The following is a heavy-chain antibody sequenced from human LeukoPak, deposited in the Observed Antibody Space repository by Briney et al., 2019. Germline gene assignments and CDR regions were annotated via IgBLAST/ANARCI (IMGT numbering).Heavy chain of an antibody. V-gene: IGHV3-7*01. CDR3: ARDSGMGFDY. J-gene: IGHJ4*02. Sequence: GGAPGLSCAAPGFTLCNYWMTWVRPAPGKGVGWVANIKKDGRDKYYVDFVRGRFTISKDNTKNSVYLQMNSLRADDTAVYYCARDSGMGFDYWGQGTLVTVSS. D-gene: IGHD5-24*01. CDR2: IKKDGRDK. CDR1: GFTLCNYW.